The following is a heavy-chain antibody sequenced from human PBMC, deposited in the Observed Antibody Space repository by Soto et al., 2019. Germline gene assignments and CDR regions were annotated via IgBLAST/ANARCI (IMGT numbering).Heavy chain of an antibody. Sequence: PSETLSLTCTVSGGSISSGDYYWSWIRQPPGKGLEWIGYIYYSGSTYYNPSLKSRVTISVDTSKNQFSLKLSSVTAADTAVYYCARAMVDTAMVHYGMDVWGQGTTVTVSS. CDR3: ARAMVDTAMVHYGMDV. D-gene: IGHD5-18*01. CDR1: GGSISSGDYY. CDR2: IYYSGST. V-gene: IGHV4-30-4*01. J-gene: IGHJ6*02.